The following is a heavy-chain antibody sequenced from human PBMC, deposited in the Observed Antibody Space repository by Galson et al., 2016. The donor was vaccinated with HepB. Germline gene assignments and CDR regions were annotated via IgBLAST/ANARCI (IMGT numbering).Heavy chain of an antibody. D-gene: IGHD4-17*01. CDR2: IHPSGST. CDR3: ARALAVNGAFDI. J-gene: IGHJ3*02. CDR1: GDSMSSHDW. V-gene: IGHV4-4*02. Sequence: SETLSLTCGVSGDSMSSHDWWSWIRQPPGKGLEWIGEIHPSGSTNSNPSLKSRVTISVDRSRMQFYLRLYSVTAADTAVYYCARALAVNGAFDIWGQGTMVTVSS.